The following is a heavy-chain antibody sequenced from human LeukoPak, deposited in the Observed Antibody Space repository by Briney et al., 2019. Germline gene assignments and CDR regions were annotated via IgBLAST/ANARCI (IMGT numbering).Heavy chain of an antibody. CDR2: ISYDGSNK. V-gene: IGHV3-30*04. CDR3: VSFYETY. D-gene: IGHD2/OR15-2a*01. J-gene: IGHJ4*02. Sequence: GGSLRLSCAASGFTFSSYAMHWVRQAPGKGLEWVAVISYDGSNKYYADSVKGRFTISRDNSKNTLYLQVNNLRPEDTAVYYCVSFYETYWGRGTLVTVSS. CDR1: GFTFSSYA.